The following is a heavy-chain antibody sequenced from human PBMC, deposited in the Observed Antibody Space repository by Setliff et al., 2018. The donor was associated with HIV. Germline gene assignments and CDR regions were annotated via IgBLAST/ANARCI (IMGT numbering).Heavy chain of an antibody. V-gene: IGHV1-69*10. J-gene: IGHJ3*02. CDR2: LIPIVDIT. Sequence: VASVKVSCKASGYTFTGYYIHWVRQAPGQGLEWMGGLIPIVDITKSTQKFRDRVTFTADESTKTAQMELSGLTFEDTAVYYCAKGPNFEDAFDIWGQGTVVTVSS. D-gene: IGHD2-8*01. CDR3: AKGPNFEDAFDI. CDR1: GYTFTGYY.